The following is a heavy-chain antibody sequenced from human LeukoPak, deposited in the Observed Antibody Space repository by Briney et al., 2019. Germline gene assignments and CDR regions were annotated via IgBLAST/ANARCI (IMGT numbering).Heavy chain of an antibody. CDR3: AKNEDEAQIVVVPAAHDY. CDR2: ISGSGGST. Sequence: PGGSLRLSCAASGFTFSSYAMTWVRQAPGKGLEWVSAISGSGGSTYYAGSVKGRFTISRDNSKNTLYLQMNSLRAEDTAVYYCAKNEDEAQIVVVPAAHDYWGQGTLVTVSS. CDR1: GFTFSSYA. J-gene: IGHJ4*02. V-gene: IGHV3-23*01. D-gene: IGHD2-2*01.